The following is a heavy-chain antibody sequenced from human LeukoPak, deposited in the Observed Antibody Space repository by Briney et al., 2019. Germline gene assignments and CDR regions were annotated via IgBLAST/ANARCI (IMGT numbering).Heavy chain of an antibody. D-gene: IGHD2-2*01. CDR1: GYTFTSHD. CDR2: MNPKSGDT. V-gene: IGHV1-8*01. Sequence: ASVKVSCKASGYTFTSHDLSWVRQATGQGLEWMGWMNPKSGDTGYARKFQGRVTMTRNPSINTAYMELSSLRSDDTAVYYCARGCGSTSCSTGNLDYWGQGILVTVSS. J-gene: IGHJ4*02. CDR3: ARGCGSTSCSTGNLDY.